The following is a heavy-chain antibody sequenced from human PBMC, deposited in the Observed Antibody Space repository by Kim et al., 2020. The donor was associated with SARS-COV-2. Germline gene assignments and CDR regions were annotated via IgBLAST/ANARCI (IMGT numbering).Heavy chain of an antibody. Sequence: TNSTPAFQGHVTISADKSISTAYLQWSSLKASDTAMYYCARLLGAGAFDIWGQGTMVTVSS. CDR3: ARLLGAGAFDI. V-gene: IGHV5-10-1*01. J-gene: IGHJ3*02. CDR2: T.